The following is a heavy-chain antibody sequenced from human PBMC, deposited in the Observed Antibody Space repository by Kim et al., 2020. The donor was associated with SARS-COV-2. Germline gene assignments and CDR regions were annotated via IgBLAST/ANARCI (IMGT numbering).Heavy chain of an antibody. D-gene: IGHD2-15*01. V-gene: IGHV3-30*18. CDR3: AKDLRYCSGGSCSPLDY. J-gene: IGHJ4*02. Sequence: GGSLRLSCAASGFTFSSYGMHWVRQAPGKGLEWVAVISYDGSNKYYADSVKGRFTISRDNSKNTLYLQMNSLRAEDTAVYYCAKDLRYCSGGSCSPLDYWGQGTLVTVSS. CDR2: ISYDGSNK. CDR1: GFTFSSYG.